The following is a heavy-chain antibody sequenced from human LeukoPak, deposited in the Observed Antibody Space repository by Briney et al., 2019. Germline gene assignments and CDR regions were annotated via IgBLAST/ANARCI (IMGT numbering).Heavy chain of an antibody. CDR1: GGSISSGGYY. V-gene: IGHV4-31*03. CDR3: ARWGTGRYCSGGSCYYYYGMDV. J-gene: IGHJ6*02. Sequence: SETLSLTCTVSGGSISSGGYYWSWIRQHPGKGLEWIGYIYYSGSAYYNPSLKSRVTISVDTSKNQFSLKLSSVTAADTAVYYCARWGTGRYCSGGSCYYYYGMDVWGQGTTVTVSS. CDR2: IYYSGSA. D-gene: IGHD2-15*01.